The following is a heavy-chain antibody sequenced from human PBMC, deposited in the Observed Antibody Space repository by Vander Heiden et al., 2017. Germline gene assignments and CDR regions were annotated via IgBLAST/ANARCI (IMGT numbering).Heavy chain of an antibody. CDR1: GGSITDTPYY. V-gene: IGHV4-39*01. Sequence: QVQLQESGPGLVKPSETLSLTCIVSGGSITDTPYYWGWIRQPPGKGLEWIGSIIFGGSANYDPSLKSRVTISIDSSKNQFSLKLTSVTAADSGLYYCARRAGSFRGPNWFDPWGQGMLVTVSP. CDR2: IIFGGSA. CDR3: ARRAGSFRGPNWFDP. J-gene: IGHJ5*02. D-gene: IGHD1-26*01.